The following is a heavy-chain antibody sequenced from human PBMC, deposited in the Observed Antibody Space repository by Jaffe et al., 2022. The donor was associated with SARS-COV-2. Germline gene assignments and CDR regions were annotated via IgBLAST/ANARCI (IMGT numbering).Heavy chain of an antibody. CDR3: AKDSNEYYFDY. D-gene: IGHD1-1*01. Sequence: EVQLVESGGVVVQPGGSVRLSCAASGFPFENNIMHWVRQAPGKGLEWVSLITWDGGSTYYADSVKGRFTISRDNSKNSLYLEMDSLRTEDTALYYCAKDSNEYYFDYWGKGTPVTVSA. CDR1: GFPFENNI. CDR2: ITWDGGST. J-gene: IGHJ4*02. V-gene: IGHV3-43*01.